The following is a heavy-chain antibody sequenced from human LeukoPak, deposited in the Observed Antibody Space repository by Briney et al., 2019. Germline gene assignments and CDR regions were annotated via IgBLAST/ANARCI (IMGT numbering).Heavy chain of an antibody. CDR1: AFTFSSYS. Sequence: GGSLRLSCAASAFTFSSYSMNWVRQAPGKGLEWVSSISSSGTYIYYADSVKGRFTISRDNAKSSLYLQMNSLRVEDTAVYYCARVPPSSGWYIFDNWGQGTLVTVSS. CDR3: ARVPPSSGWYIFDN. CDR2: ISSSGTYI. J-gene: IGHJ4*02. D-gene: IGHD6-19*01. V-gene: IGHV3-21*01.